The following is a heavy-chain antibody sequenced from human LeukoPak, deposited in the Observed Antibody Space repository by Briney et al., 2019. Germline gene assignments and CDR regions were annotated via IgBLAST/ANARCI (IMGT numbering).Heavy chain of an antibody. CDR1: GFTFSSYG. CDR3: AKDPDYADP. CDR2: ISCDGSII. J-gene: IGHJ5*02. Sequence: GGSLRLSCAASGFTFSSYGMHWVRQAPGKGLVWVAVISCDGSIIYYADSVKGRFTISRDNSKNTLYVQMNSLRAEDTAVYYCAKDPDYADPWGHGNLLTVSS. D-gene: IGHD4-17*01. V-gene: IGHV3-30*18.